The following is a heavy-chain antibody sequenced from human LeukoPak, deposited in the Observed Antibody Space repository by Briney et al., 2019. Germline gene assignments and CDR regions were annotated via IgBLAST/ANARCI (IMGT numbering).Heavy chain of an antibody. D-gene: IGHD2-15*01. CDR1: GYTFTSYA. J-gene: IGHJ4*02. Sequence: GASVKVSCKASGYTFTSYAMHWGRQAPGQRLEWMGWINAGNGNTKYSQKFQGRVTITRDTSASTAYMELSSLRSEDTAVYYCARELGYCSGGSCYSGFGYWGQGTLVTVSS. CDR3: ARELGYCSGGSCYSGFGY. V-gene: IGHV1-3*01. CDR2: INAGNGNT.